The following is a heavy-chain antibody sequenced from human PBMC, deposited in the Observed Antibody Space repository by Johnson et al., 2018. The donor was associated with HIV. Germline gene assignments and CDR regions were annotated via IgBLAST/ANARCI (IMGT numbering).Heavy chain of an antibody. D-gene: IGHD1-26*01. CDR2: IYRGGST. CDR1: GFTVSSNY. Sequence: EVHLVESGGGLIQPGGSLRLSCAASGFTVSSNYMSWVRQAPGKGLEWVSVIYRGGSTYYADSVTGRFTISRDNSKNTLYLQMNSLRAEDTAVYYCARGGSGSAQKGGDAFDIWGQGTMVTVSS. J-gene: IGHJ3*02. CDR3: ARGGSGSAQKGGDAFDI. V-gene: IGHV3-53*01.